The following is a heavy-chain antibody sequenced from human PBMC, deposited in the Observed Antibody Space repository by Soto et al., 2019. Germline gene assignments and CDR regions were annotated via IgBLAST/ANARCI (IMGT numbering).Heavy chain of an antibody. CDR1: GFSLSTSGVG. CDR2: IYWDDDK. V-gene: IGHV2-5*02. CDR3: AHRRAYCSGGSCYSIWFDP. Sequence: KESGPTLVKPTQTLTLTCPFSGFSLSTSGVGVGWIRQPPGKALEWLALIYWDDDKRYSPSLKSRLTITKDTSKNQVVLTMTNMDPVDTATYYCAHRRAYCSGGSCYSIWFDPWGQGTLVTVSS. D-gene: IGHD2-15*01. J-gene: IGHJ5*02.